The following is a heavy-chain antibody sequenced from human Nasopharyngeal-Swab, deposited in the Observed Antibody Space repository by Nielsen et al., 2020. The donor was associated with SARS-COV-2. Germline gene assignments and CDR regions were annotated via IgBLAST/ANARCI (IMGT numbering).Heavy chain of an antibody. Sequence: GGSLRLSCAASGFTVSSNYMSWVRQAPGKGLEWVSVIYSGGSTYYADSVKGRFTISRDNSKNKLYLQMHSLRAEDTAVYYCAKDRYCSGGACYFNGFDYWGQGTLVTVSS. V-gene: IGHV3-53*01. CDR2: IYSGGST. CDR1: GFTVSSNY. CDR3: AKDRYCSGGACYFNGFDY. D-gene: IGHD2-15*01. J-gene: IGHJ4*02.